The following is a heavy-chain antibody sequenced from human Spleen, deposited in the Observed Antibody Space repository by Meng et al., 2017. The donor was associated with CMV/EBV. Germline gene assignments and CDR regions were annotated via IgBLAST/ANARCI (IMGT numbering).Heavy chain of an antibody. CDR1: GFIFSSYA. Sequence: GESLKISCAASGFIFSSYAMHWVRQAPGKGLEWVAFIRFDGSKEYFVDSVKGRFTISRDNPKKMLYLQMNGLRAEDTALYYCVKDIAAAHHYGMDVWGQGTTVTVSS. J-gene: IGHJ6*02. V-gene: IGHV3-30*02. CDR2: IRFDGSKE. D-gene: IGHD6-13*01. CDR3: VKDIAAAHHYGMDV.